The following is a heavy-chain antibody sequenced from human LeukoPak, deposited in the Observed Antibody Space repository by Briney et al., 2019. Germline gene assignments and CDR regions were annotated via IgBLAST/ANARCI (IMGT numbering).Heavy chain of an antibody. CDR3: AREKRITMVRGVIPSLFDY. D-gene: IGHD3-10*01. CDR1: GFTFSSYG. V-gene: IGHV3-33*01. Sequence: PGGSLRLSCAASGFTFSSYGMHWVRQAPGKGLEWVAVIWYDGSNKYYADSVKGRFTISRDNSKNTLYLQMNSLRAEDTAVYYCAREKRITMVRGVIPSLFDYWGQGTLVTASS. J-gene: IGHJ4*02. CDR2: IWYDGSNK.